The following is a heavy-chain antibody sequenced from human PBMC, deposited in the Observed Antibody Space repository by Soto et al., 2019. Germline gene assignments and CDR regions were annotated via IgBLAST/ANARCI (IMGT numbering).Heavy chain of an antibody. D-gene: IGHD6-19*01. J-gene: IGHJ6*02. CDR1: GGTFSSYA. CDR2: IIPIFGTA. CDR3: ARAAVAGTHYYYGMDV. V-gene: IGHV1-69*13. Sequence: ASVKVSCKASGGTFSSYAISWVRQAPGQGLEWMGGIIPIFGTANYAQKFQGRVTITADESTSTAYMELSSLRSEDTAVYYCARAAVAGTHYYYGMDVWGQGTTVTVSS.